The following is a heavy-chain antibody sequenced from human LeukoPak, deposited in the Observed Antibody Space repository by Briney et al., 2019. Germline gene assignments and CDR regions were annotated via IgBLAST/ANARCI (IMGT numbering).Heavy chain of an antibody. CDR2: IYTSGST. V-gene: IGHV4-4*07. J-gene: IGHJ4*02. D-gene: IGHD6-19*01. CDR1: GGSISSYY. Sequence: SETLSLTCTVSGGSISSYYWSWIRQPAGKGLEWIGRIYTSGSTNYNPSLKSRVTISVDTSKNQFSLKLSSVTAADTAVYYCARGGRFGAVAGTMDYWGQGTLVTVSS. CDR3: ARGGRFGAVAGTMDY.